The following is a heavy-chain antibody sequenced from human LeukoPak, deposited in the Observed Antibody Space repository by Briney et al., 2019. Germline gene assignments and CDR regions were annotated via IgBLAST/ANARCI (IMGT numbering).Heavy chain of an antibody. CDR3: AREYDFWSGGY. D-gene: IGHD3-3*01. J-gene: IGHJ4*02. CDR1: GFTFSSYA. CDR2: ISYDGSSK. Sequence: GGSLRLSCAASGFTFSSYAMHWVRQAPGKGLEWVAVISYDGSSKYYADSVKGRFTISRENSKKMMHLQMNSLRAEDTAVYYCAREYDFWSGGYWGQGTLVTVSS. V-gene: IGHV3-30-3*01.